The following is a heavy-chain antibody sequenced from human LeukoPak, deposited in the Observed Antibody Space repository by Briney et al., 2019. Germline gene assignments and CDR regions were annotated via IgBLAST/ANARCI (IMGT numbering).Heavy chain of an antibody. CDR2: IYSDGTT. J-gene: IGHJ4*02. CDR1: EITVSNNY. D-gene: IGHD2-2*01. V-gene: IGHV3-53*01. CDR3: ARWICTSSSCYYDY. Sequence: GGSLRLSCAASEITVSNNYMSWVRQAPGMSPEWVSIIYSDGTTYYTDSVKGRFTISRDNSKNTLYLQMNSLRVEDTAVYYCARWICTSSSCYYDYWGQGTLVTVSS.